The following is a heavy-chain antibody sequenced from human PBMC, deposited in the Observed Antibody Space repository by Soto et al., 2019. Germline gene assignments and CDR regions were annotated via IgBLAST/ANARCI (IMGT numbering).Heavy chain of an antibody. CDR1: GYTFTGYY. J-gene: IGHJ6*02. CDR3: APMYSSSSQLDV. Sequence: ASVKVSCKASGYTFTGYYMHWVRQAPGQGLEWMGWINPNSGGTNYAQKFQGRVTMTRDTSISTAYMELSRLRSDDTAVYYCAPMYSSSSQLDVWGQATTVSVSS. CDR2: INPNSGGT. D-gene: IGHD6-6*01. V-gene: IGHV1-2*02.